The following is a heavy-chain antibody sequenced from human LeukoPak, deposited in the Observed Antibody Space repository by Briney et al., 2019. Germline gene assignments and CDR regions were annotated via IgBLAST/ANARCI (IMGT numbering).Heavy chain of an antibody. CDR3: ARDNFGLDY. CDR1: EFTFSYYN. J-gene: IGHJ4*01. CDR2: ISYNGRNE. Sequence: PWGSLRLSCAASEFTFSYYNLNWVRQAPGKGLEWVTSISYNGRNEYYADSVKGRFTISRDNSKNTLYLQINSLRTEDTAVYYCARDNFGLDYWGHGTLVTVSS. D-gene: IGHD1-20*01. V-gene: IGHV3-30*04.